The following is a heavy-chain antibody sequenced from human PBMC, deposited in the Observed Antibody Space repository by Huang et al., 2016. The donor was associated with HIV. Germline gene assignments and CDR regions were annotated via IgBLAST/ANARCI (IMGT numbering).Heavy chain of an antibody. J-gene: IGHJ4*02. Sequence: QVQLVESGGGVVQPGRSLRLYCAVSGFTFRDHPMHWVRQALGMGLEWMAVICVDGRTKFYADVVRGRFTISSDNSKNILYLQLNSLTPADTSIYYCARDTTTVAGLDFWGQGALVTVSS. V-gene: IGHV3-30*14. D-gene: IGHD6-19*01. CDR1: GFTFRDHP. CDR2: ICVDGRTK. CDR3: ARDTTTVAGLDF.